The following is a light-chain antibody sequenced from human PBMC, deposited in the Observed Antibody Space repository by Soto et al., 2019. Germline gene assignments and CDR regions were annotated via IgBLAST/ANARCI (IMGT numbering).Light chain of an antibody. V-gene: IGKV1-39*01. CDR3: QQFYSPVLS. Sequence: DVQMTQSPSSLSASIGDRVTLTCRASQNIAEFLNWYQVKSDKGPKLLIYGTSTLQSGVPSRFSGGGSGTEFTLTISNLHPEDFAVYYSQQFYSPVLSFGGGTRVELK. J-gene: IGKJ4*01. CDR2: GTS. CDR1: QNIAEF.